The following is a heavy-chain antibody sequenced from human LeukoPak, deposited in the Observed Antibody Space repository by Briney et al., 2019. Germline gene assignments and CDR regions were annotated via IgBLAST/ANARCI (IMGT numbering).Heavy chain of an antibody. J-gene: IGHJ4*02. V-gene: IGHV3-7*01. CDR2: IKEDGSEK. CDR3: LSGHYSDY. CDR1: GFTFSDFW. Sequence: GGSLRLSCAASGFTFSDFWMNWVRQAPGKGLEWVANIKEDGSEKYYVDSVKGRFTISRDNAQNSLYLQMNSLRADDTAIYYCLSGHYSDYRSQGPLVTVSS.